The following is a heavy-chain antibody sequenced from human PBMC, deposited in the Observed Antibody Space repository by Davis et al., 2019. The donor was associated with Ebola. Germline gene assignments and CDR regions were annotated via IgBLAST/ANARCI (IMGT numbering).Heavy chain of an antibody. Sequence: GESLKISCAASGFTFSSYAMRWVRQDLGKGLEWVSTVSVDGGTTWYADSVKGRFTISRDNSKIMVYLQMNNLRAEDTAAYYCAKTGQFDSWGQGTLVTVSS. CDR2: VSVDGGTT. J-gene: IGHJ4*02. CDR1: GFTFSSYA. CDR3: AKTGQFDS. V-gene: IGHV3-23*01.